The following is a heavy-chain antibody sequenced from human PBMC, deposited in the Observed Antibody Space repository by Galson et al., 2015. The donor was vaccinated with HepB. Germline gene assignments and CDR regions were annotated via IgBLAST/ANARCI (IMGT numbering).Heavy chain of an antibody. Sequence: TLSLTCTVSGGSISSSSYYWGWIRQPPGKGLEWIGNIYYSGSTYYNPSLKSRVTISVDTSKNQFSLKLSSVTAADTAVYYCAREYYDFWSGQTTNALDIWGEGTRGTVSS. CDR1: GGSISSSSYY. CDR3: AREYYDFWSGQTTNALDI. V-gene: IGHV4-39*07. J-gene: IGHJ3*02. CDR2: IYYSGST. D-gene: IGHD3-3*01.